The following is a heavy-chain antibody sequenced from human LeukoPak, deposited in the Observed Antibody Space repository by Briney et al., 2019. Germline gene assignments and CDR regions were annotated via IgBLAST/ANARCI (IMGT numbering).Heavy chain of an antibody. Sequence: PGGSLRLSCAASGFTFSSYAMHWVRQAPGKGLEWVAVISYDGSNKYYADSVKGRFTISRDNSKNTLYLQMNSLETEDTAMYYCISSSSPMIRNYFDYWGLGTRVTVSS. V-gene: IGHV3-30-3*01. CDR3: ISSSSPMIRNYFDY. CDR1: GFTFSSYA. CDR2: ISYDGSNK. D-gene: IGHD3-10*01. J-gene: IGHJ4*02.